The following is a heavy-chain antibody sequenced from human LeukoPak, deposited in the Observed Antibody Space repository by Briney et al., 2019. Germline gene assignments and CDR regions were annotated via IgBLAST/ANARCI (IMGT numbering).Heavy chain of an antibody. D-gene: IGHD7-27*01. CDR1: GFTVSSNY. CDR2: VSSGYAT. J-gene: IGHJ4*02. CDR3: ARGIPYNWGLGY. V-gene: IGHV3-66*01. Sequence: GGSLRLSCATYGFTVSSNYMSWVRQPQGKGLECVSTVSSGYATYFVDSVKGRFTVSRDSFKNILYIQMNSLRAEDTAVYYCARGIPYNWGLGYWGQGTLVTVSS.